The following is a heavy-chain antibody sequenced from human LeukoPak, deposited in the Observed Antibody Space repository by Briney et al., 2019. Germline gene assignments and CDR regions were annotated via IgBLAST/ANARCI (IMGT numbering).Heavy chain of an antibody. V-gene: IGHV1-2*02. CDR3: ARVWNLEWLFDFDY. D-gene: IGHD3-3*01. J-gene: IGHJ4*02. CDR1: GYTFTGYY. CDR2: INPNSGGT. Sequence: APVKVSCKASGYTFTGYYMHWVRQAPGQGLEWMGWINPNSGGTNYAQKFQGRVTMTRDTSISTAYMELSRLRSDDTAVYYCARVWNLEWLFDFDYWGQGTLVTVSS.